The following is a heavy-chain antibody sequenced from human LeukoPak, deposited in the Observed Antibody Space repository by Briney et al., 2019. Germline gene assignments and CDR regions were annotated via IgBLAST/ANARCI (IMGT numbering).Heavy chain of an antibody. CDR1: GFTFSDYY. CDR3: ARIGYCSSTSCYGARGYYGSGSYNHYYYYMDV. Sequence: GGSLRLSCSASGFTFSDYYMSWVHQAPGKGRGWVSYISSSGSSIYCADSVKGRFTISRDNAKNSLYLQMNSLRAEDTAVYYCARIGYCSSTSCYGARGYYGSGSYNHYYYYMDVWGKGTTVTISS. CDR2: ISSSGSSI. D-gene: IGHD2-2*01. V-gene: IGHV3-11*01. J-gene: IGHJ6*03.